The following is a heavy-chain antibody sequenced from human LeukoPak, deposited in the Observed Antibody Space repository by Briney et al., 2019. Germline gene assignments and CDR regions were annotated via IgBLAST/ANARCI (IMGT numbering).Heavy chain of an antibody. D-gene: IGHD5-12*01. V-gene: IGHV1-18*01. J-gene: IGHJ4*02. CDR1: GYTFTNYG. CDR2: ISAYNGHT. CDR3: AKSGPQRGYSGYDPYYFDY. Sequence: ASVKVSCKASGYTFTNYGISWVRQAPGQGLEWMGWISAYNGHTKYAQKVQGRVTMTRDTSTSTAYMELRSLRSDDTAVYYCAKSGPQRGYSGYDPYYFDYWGQGTLVTVSS.